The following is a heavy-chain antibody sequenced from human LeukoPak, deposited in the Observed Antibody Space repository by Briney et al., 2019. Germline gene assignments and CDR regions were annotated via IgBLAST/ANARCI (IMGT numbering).Heavy chain of an antibody. Sequence: PSETLSLTCAVSGDSISSGGSSWHWIRQPPGKGLEWIGYIYHSGSTYYNPSLKSRVTISVDRSKNQFSLKLSSVTAADTAVYYCARALPRAYIAAAGTDWFDPWGQGTLVTVSS. D-gene: IGHD6-13*01. CDR3: ARALPRAYIAAAGTDWFDP. J-gene: IGHJ5*02. V-gene: IGHV4-30-2*01. CDR1: GDSISSGGSS. CDR2: IYHSGST.